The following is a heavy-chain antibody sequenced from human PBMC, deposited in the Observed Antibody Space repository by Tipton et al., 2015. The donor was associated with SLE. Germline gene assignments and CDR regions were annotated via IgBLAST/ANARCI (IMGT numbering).Heavy chain of an antibody. D-gene: IGHD1-26*01. Sequence: SLRLSCAASGFTFSSYDMHWARQATGKGLEWVSAIGTAGDTYYPGSVKGRFTISRENAKNSSYLQMNSLRAGDTAVYYCARGGGSYNWFDPWGQGTLVTVSS. CDR3: ARGGGSYNWFDP. CDR1: GFTFSSYD. CDR2: IGTAGDT. J-gene: IGHJ5*02. V-gene: IGHV3-13*01.